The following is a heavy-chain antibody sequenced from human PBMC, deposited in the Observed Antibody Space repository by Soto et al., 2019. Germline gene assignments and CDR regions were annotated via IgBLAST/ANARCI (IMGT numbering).Heavy chain of an antibody. V-gene: IGHV3-30*18. D-gene: IGHD3-9*01. CDR1: GFTYESYG. J-gene: IGHJ1*01. CDR3: AKGWVFDILTGTDH. Sequence: LSCAASGFTYESYGMHLVRQAPGKGLEWVAVISYNGNKTYYADSVKGRFSISRDNTKNTLYLQMNDLRIEDTAVYFCAKGWVFDILTGTDHWGKGALVTVSS. CDR2: ISYNGNKT.